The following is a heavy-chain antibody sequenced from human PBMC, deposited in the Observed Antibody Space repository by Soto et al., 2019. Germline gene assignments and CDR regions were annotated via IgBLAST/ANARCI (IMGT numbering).Heavy chain of an antibody. Sequence: PGESLKISCQGSGYTFAGHWISWVRQMPGKGLEWMGRIDPSYSYTDYSPTVQGHVTMSADKYINTAYLQWSSLQASDTAVYYCTRNTGYDSSLDYWGQGTLVTVSS. CDR3: TRNTGYDSSLDY. CDR2: IDPSYSYT. CDR1: GYTFAGHW. V-gene: IGHV5-10-1*01. D-gene: IGHD5-12*01. J-gene: IGHJ4*02.